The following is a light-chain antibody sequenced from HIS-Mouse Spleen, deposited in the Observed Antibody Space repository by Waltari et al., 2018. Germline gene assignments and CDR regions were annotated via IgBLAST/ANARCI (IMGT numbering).Light chain of an antibody. Sequence: QSALTQPASVSGSPGQSITISCTGTSSDVGGYNYVSCYQQHPGKAPTRMIYDVSNRPSGVSNRFSGSKSGNTASLTISGLQAEDEADYYCSSYTSSSTYVFGTGTKVTVL. J-gene: IGLJ1*01. CDR2: DVS. CDR1: SSDVGGYNY. CDR3: SSYTSSSTYV. V-gene: IGLV2-14*03.